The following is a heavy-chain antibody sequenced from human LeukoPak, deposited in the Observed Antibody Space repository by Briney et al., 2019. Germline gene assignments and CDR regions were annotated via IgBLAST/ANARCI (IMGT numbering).Heavy chain of an antibody. CDR1: GFTFSRYA. D-gene: IGHD5-12*01. V-gene: IGHV3-23*01. Sequence: GGSLRLSCAASGFTFSRYAMSWVRQAPGKGQEWVSAISGSGGSTYYADSVKGRFTISRDNSKNTLYLQMNSLRAEDTAVYYCAKWYSGYGYLDYWGQGTLVTVSS. CDR2: ISGSGGST. J-gene: IGHJ4*02. CDR3: AKWYSGYGYLDY.